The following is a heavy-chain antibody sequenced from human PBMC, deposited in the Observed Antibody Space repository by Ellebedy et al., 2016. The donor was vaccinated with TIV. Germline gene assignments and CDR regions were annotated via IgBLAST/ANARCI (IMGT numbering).Heavy chain of an antibody. Sequence: GESLKISCAASGFTFSTYGMHWVRQAPGKGLEWVAVFSYDGTNNYYANSVKGRFTISRDNSKSTLFLQMIIVRPEDTAVYYCARDDGDSYFQHWGQGTLVTVSS. D-gene: IGHD2-21*02. CDR2: FSYDGTNN. CDR3: ARDDGDSYFQH. V-gene: IGHV3-30*03. CDR1: GFTFSTYG. J-gene: IGHJ1*01.